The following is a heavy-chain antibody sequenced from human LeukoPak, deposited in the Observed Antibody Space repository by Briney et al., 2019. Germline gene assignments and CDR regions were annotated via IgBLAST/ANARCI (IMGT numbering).Heavy chain of an antibody. CDR3: ARGYSSSWYNWFDP. CDR1: GFTFSSYW. D-gene: IGHD6-13*01. CDR2: IKQDGSEK. V-gene: IGHV3-7*01. J-gene: IGHJ5*02. Sequence: GGSLRLSCAASGFTFSSYWMGWVRQAPGKGLEWVANIKQDGSEKYYVDSVKGRFTISRDNAKNSLYLQMNSLRAEDTAVYYCARGYSSSWYNWFDPWGQGTLVTVSS.